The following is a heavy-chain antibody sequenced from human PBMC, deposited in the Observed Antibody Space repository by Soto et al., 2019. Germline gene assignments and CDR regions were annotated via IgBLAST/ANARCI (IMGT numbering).Heavy chain of an antibody. V-gene: IGHV3-74*01. D-gene: IGHD6-13*01. Sequence: GGSLRLSCAASGFSFSTYWMHWVRQAPGKGLVWVSRINSDGTRTNYADSVKGRFTISRDNARNTLYLQMNSLRAEDTAVYYCAKTRGKNSDTAMVPMMGYSSSWYIGYWGQGTLVTVSS. J-gene: IGHJ4*02. CDR3: AKTRGKNSDTAMVPMMGYSSSWYIGY. CDR2: INSDGTRT. CDR1: GFSFSTYW.